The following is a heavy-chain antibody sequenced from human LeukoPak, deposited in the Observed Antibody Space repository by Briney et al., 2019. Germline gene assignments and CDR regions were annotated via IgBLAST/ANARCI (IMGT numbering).Heavy chain of an antibody. CDR1: GYTFTGYY. V-gene: IGHV1-2*02. J-gene: IGHJ6*03. CDR2: INPNSGGT. D-gene: IGHD3-22*01. CDR3: ARVVPDYYDSSAYYYYYYVDV. Sequence: ASVKVSCKASGYTFTGYYMHWVRQAPGQGLEWMGWINPNSGGTNYAQKFQGRVTMTRDTSISTAYMELSRLRSDDTAVYYCARVVPDYYDSSAYYYYYYVDVWGKGTTVTVSS.